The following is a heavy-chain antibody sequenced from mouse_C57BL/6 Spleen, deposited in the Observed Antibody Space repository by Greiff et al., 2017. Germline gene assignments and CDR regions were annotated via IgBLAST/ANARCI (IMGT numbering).Heavy chain of an antibody. CDR1: GFTFSDAW. D-gene: IGHD1-1*01. J-gene: IGHJ1*03. Sequence: EVKLQESGGGLVQPGGSMKLSCAASGFTFSDAWMDWVRQSPEKGLEWVAEIRNKANNHATYDAESVKGRFTISRDDSKSSVYLQMISLRAEDTGIYYCTGATVVGIWYFDVWGTGTTVTVSS. V-gene: IGHV6-6*01. CDR2: IRNKANNHAT. CDR3: TGATVVGIWYFDV.